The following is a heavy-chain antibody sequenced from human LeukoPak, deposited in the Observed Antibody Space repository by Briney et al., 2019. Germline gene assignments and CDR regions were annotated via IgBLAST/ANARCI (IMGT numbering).Heavy chain of an antibody. CDR2: IYYSGST. CDR3: AGSRGRDRKGSVYFDY. D-gene: IGHD2-21*02. CDR1: GGSVGTYY. V-gene: IGHV4-59*02. J-gene: IGHJ4*02. Sequence: ASETLSLTCNVSGGSVGTYYWSWIRQPPGKGLEWIGYIYYSGSTNYNPSLKSRVTISVDTSKNQFSLKLSSVTAADTAVYYCAGSRGRDRKGSVYFDYWGQGTLVTVSS.